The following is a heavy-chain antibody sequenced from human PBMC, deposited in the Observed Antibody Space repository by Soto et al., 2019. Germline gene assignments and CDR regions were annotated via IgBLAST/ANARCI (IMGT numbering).Heavy chain of an antibody. V-gene: IGHV3-23*01. CDR3: AKEGRNGWYYFDY. CDR2: ISGSGGST. J-gene: IGHJ4*02. D-gene: IGHD6-19*01. Sequence: EVQLLESGGGLVQPGGSLRLSCAASGFTFSTYAMSWVRQAPGKGLEWVSTISGSGGSTYYADSVKGRFTISRDNSKNELYLQVNSLRAEDTAVYYCAKEGRNGWYYFDYWGQGTLVTVSS. CDR1: GFTFSTYA.